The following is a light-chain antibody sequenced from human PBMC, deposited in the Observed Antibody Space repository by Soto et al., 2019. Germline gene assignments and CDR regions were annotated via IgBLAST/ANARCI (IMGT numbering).Light chain of an antibody. CDR3: PQYGGSPPYT. V-gene: IGKV3-20*01. Sequence: EIVLTQSPGTLSLSPGERATLSCRASHSVSSSYLAWYQHKPGQAPRLLIYGASSRATGIPDRFSGSGSGTDFTLTISRLEPQDFAVYSSPQYGGSPPYTFGQGTKLEIK. CDR2: GAS. J-gene: IGKJ2*01. CDR1: HSVSSSY.